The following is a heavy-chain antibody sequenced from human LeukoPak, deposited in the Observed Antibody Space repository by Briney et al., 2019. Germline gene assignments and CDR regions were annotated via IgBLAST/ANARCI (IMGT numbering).Heavy chain of an antibody. Sequence: ASVKVSCKASGGTFSSYAISWVRQAPGQGLEWMGRIIPILGIANYAQKFQGRVTITADKSTSTAYMELSNLRSEDTAVYYCASGSYGTLGYYYGMDVWGQGTTVTVSS. D-gene: IGHD5-18*01. CDR2: IIPILGIA. V-gene: IGHV1-69*04. CDR1: GGTFSSYA. CDR3: ASGSYGTLGYYYGMDV. J-gene: IGHJ6*02.